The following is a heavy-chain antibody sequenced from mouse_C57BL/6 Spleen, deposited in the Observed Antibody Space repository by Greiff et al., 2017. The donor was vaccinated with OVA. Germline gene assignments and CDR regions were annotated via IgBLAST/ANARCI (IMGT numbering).Heavy chain of an antibody. V-gene: IGHV1-82*01. CDR1: GYAFSSSW. CDR3: ARMGPTGALYVDY. D-gene: IGHD1-1*01. Sequence: QVQLQQSGPELVKPGASVKISCKASGYAFSSSWMNWVKQRPGKGLEWIGRIYPGDGDTNYNGKFKGKATLTADKSSSTAYMQLSSLTSEDSAVYFCARMGPTGALYVDYWGQGTTLTVSS. CDR2: IYPGDGDT. J-gene: IGHJ2*01.